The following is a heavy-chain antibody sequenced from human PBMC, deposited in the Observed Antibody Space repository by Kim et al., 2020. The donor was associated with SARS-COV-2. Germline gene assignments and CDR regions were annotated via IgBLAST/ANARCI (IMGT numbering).Heavy chain of an antibody. D-gene: IGHD2-21*01. Sequence: SVEGRFTISRDKSKNTMWLQMNSLRVEDMAVYYCARDPRDGYYFFDHWGQGTLVTVSS. J-gene: IGHJ4*02. CDR3: ARDPRDGYYFFDH. V-gene: IGHV3-30*07.